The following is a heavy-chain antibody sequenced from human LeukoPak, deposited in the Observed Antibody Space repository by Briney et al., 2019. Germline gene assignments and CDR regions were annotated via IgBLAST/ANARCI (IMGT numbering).Heavy chain of an antibody. V-gene: IGHV4-39*02. CDR2: IYYSGST. CDR3: ASDDGYSYGSSVEGDAFDI. J-gene: IGHJ3*02. CDR1: GGSISSSSYY. Sequence: LETLSLTCTVSGGSISSSSYYWGWIRQPPGKGLEWIGSIYYSGSTYYNPSLKSRVTISVDTSKNQFSLKLSSVTAADTAVYYCASDDGYSYGSSVEGDAFDIWGQGTMVTVSS. D-gene: IGHD5-18*01.